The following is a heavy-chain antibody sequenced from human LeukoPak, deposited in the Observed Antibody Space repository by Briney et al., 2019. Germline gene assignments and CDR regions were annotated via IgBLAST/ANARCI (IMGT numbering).Heavy chain of an antibody. V-gene: IGHV3-7*01. D-gene: IGHD3-10*02. Sequence: GGSLRLSCAASGFTFSNYWMSWVRQAPGKGLEWVANIKEDGSEKYYVDSVKGRFTISRDNAKNSLYLQMNSVRAEDTAVYYCAELGITMIGGVWGKGTTVTISS. CDR2: IKEDGSEK. J-gene: IGHJ6*04. CDR3: AELGITMIGGV. CDR1: GFTFSNYW.